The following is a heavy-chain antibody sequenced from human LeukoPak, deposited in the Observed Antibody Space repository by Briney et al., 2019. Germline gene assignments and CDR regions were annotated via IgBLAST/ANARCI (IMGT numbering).Heavy chain of an antibody. CDR2: IYYSGST. CDR3: ASGYDYGDYYFDY. V-gene: IGHV4-39*07. J-gene: IGHJ4*02. D-gene: IGHD4-17*01. CDR1: GGSISSSSYY. Sequence: PSETLSLTCTVSGGSISSSSYYWGWIRQPPGKGLEWIGSIYYSGSTYYNPSLRSRVTISVDTSKNQFSLKLSSVTAADTAVYYCASGYDYGDYYFDYWGQGTLVTVSS.